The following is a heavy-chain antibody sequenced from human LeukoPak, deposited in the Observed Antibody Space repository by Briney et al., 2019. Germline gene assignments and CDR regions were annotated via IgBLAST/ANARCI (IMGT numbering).Heavy chain of an antibody. CDR3: ARVSGEGDYVLGEGNFDY. V-gene: IGHV3-21*01. Sequence: PGGSLRLSCAASGFTFSSYSMNWVRQAPGKGLEWVSSISSSSSYIYYADSVKGRFTISRDNAKNSLYLQMNSLRAEDTAVYYCARVSGEGDYVLGEGNFDYWGQGTLVTVSS. CDR2: ISSSSSYI. D-gene: IGHD4-17*01. J-gene: IGHJ4*02. CDR1: GFTFSSYS.